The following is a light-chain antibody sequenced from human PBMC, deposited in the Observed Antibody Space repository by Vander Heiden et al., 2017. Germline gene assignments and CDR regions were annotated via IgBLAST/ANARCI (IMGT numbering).Light chain of an antibody. CDR1: QTISTY. CDR3: QQSYTTPLT. V-gene: IGKV1-39*01. CDR2: AAS. J-gene: IGKJ4*01. Sequence: IHVTTSPSSLSASVGDRVTITCRASQTISTYLNWYQHKPGKAPNLLIYAASNLQSGVPSRFSGRGSGTDFTLTISSLQPEDFATYYCQQSYTTPLTFGGGTKLEI.